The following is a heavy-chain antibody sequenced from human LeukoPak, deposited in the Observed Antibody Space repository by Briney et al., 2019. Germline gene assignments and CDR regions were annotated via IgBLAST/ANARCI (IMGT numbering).Heavy chain of an antibody. D-gene: IGHD5-18*01. V-gene: IGHV4-61*01. CDR2: IYYSGST. Sequence: SETLSLTCTVSGGSVSSGSYYWSWIRQPPGKGLEWIGYIYYSGSTNYNPSLKGRVTISVDTSKNQFSLKLSSVTAADTAVYYCARDPLQLWPRYFDYWGQGTLVTVSS. CDR1: GGSVSSGSYY. J-gene: IGHJ4*02. CDR3: ARDPLQLWPRYFDY.